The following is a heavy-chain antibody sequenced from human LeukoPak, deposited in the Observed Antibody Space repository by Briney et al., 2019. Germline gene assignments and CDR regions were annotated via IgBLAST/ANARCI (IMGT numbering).Heavy chain of an antibody. J-gene: IGHJ4*02. Sequence: GGSLRLSCAASGFTFSDYYMSWIRQAPGKGLEWVSYISSSGSTIYYADSVKGRFTISRDNAKNSLYLQMNSLRAEDTAVYYCARTSPTLAAAGTNTAGYYWGQGTLVTVSS. CDR3: ARTSPTLAAAGTNTAGYY. D-gene: IGHD6-13*01. V-gene: IGHV3-11*01. CDR1: GFTFSDYY. CDR2: ISSSGSTI.